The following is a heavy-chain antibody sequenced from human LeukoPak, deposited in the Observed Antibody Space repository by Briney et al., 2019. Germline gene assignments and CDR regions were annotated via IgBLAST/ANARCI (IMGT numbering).Heavy chain of an antibody. J-gene: IGHJ4*02. Sequence: GGSLRLSCAASGFTFNNYAMNWVRQAPGKGLEWVSSIVSSDDITYYADSVKGRFTISRDNSKNTLYLQMNSPRVEDTAIYYCAKKDIAGSGYDLGYWGQGTLVTVSS. D-gene: IGHD5-12*01. V-gene: IGHV3-23*01. CDR3: AKKDIAGSGYDLGY. CDR2: IVSSDDIT. CDR1: GFTFNNYA.